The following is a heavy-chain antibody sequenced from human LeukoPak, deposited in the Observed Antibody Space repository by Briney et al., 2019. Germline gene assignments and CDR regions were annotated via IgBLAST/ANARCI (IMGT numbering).Heavy chain of an antibody. CDR2: INWNGGST. Sequence: GGSLRLSCAASGFTFDDYGMSWVRQAPGKGLELDSGINWNGGSTGYADSVKGRFTISRDNAKNSLYLQMNSLRAEDTALYYCARVSGGYYVGGYFDYWGQGTLVTVSS. CDR3: ARVSGGYYVGGYFDY. V-gene: IGHV3-20*04. D-gene: IGHD3-10*01. CDR1: GFTFDDYG. J-gene: IGHJ4*02.